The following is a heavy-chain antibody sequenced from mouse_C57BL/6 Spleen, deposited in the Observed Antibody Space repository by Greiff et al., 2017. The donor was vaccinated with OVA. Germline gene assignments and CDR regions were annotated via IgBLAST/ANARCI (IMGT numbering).Heavy chain of an antibody. V-gene: IGHV10-3*01. CDR1: GFTFNTYA. CDR2: IRSKSSNYAT. Sequence: EVQLVESGGGLVQPKGSLKLSCAASGFTFNTYAMHWVRQAPGKGLEWVARIRSKSSNYATYYADSVKDRFTISRDDSQSMLYLQMNNLKTEDTAMYYCVREPVLYYGSPFDYWGQGTTLTVSS. D-gene: IGHD1-1*01. J-gene: IGHJ2*01. CDR3: VREPVLYYGSPFDY.